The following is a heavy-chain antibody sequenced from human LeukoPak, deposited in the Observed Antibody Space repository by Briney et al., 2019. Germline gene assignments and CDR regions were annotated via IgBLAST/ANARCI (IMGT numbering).Heavy chain of an antibody. CDR2: SHHSGGA. CDR3: ARQDTAMSYAYDI. J-gene: IGHJ3*02. Sequence: SETLSLTCIVSGASISSYYWTWIRQPPGKGLEWIGFSHHSGGAYYNPSLKSRVTISLDTSKNQFSLKLSSVTAADTAMYYCARQDTAMSYAYDIWGQGTMVIVSS. V-gene: IGHV4-59*08. CDR1: GASISSYY. D-gene: IGHD5-18*01.